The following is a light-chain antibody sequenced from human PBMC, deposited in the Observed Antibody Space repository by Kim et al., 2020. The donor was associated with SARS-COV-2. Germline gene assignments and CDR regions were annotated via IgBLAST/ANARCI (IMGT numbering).Light chain of an antibody. V-gene: IGKV1-17*01. J-gene: IGKJ2*01. CDR2: AAS. Sequence: DIQMTQSPSSLSASVGDRLTITCRASQAIRNDLDWYQQKPGKAPNRLIYAASSLQSGVPSRFSGSGSGTEFTLTISSLQPEDFATYYCLQHNSYPYTFGQGTKLEI. CDR1: QAIRND. CDR3: LQHNSYPYT.